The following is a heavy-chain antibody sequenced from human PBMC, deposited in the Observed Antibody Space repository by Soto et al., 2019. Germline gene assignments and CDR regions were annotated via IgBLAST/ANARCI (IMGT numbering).Heavy chain of an antibody. CDR2: VNRGASSL. CDR3: ARQINWRDGGA. CDR1: GFSLSDHG. V-gene: IGHV3-48*02. D-gene: IGHD3-16*01. Sequence: LRLSCAASGFSLSDHGVNWVRQAPGKGLEWISSVNRGASSLYYAESVKGRFTMSRDDAKNSVYLQMNSLRDEDTAVYYCARQINWRDGGAWGQGTLVTVSS. J-gene: IGHJ5*02.